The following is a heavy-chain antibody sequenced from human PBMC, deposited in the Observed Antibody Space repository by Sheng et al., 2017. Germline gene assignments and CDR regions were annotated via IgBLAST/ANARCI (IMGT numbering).Heavy chain of an antibody. D-gene: IGHD2-15*01. J-gene: IGHJ2*01. V-gene: IGHV4-38-2*01. Sequence: QVQLQESGPGLVKPSETLSLTCAVSGYSISSGYYWGWIRQPPGKGLEWIGSIYHSGSTYYNPSLKSRVTISVDTSKNQFSLKLSSVTAADTAVYYCARGDDIVVVVAAEINGGYFDLWGRGTLV. CDR2: IYHSGST. CDR1: GYSISSGYY. CDR3: ARGDDIVVVVAAEINGGYFDL.